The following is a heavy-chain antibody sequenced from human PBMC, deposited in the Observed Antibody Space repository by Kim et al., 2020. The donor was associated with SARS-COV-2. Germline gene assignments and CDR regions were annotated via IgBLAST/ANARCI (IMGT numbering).Heavy chain of an antibody. D-gene: IGHD5-18*01. CDR1: GFTFSSYA. V-gene: IGHV3-30-3*01. CDR2: ISYDGSNK. CDR3: ARDRDGYSYGFHDY. Sequence: GGSLRLSCAASGFTFSSYAMHWVRQAPGKGLEWVAVISYDGSNKYYADSVKGRFTISRDNSKNTLYLQMNSLRAEDTAVYYCARDRDGYSYGFHDYWGQGTLVTVSS. J-gene: IGHJ4*02.